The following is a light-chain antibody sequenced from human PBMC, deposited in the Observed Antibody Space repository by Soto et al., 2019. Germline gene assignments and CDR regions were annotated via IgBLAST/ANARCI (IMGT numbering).Light chain of an antibody. CDR1: HSVGTW. CDR2: GPS. CDR3: QHYRRNTWS. V-gene: IGKV1-5*01. Sequence: DLQMTQSPSTPSASVGGRVTPPCRASHSVGTWVAWYQQKPGKAPKLLIYGPSNLESGVPSMFSGSGSGTEFTLTITTLQPDDFATYFCQHYRRNTWSFGPGTKVDIK. J-gene: IGKJ1*01.